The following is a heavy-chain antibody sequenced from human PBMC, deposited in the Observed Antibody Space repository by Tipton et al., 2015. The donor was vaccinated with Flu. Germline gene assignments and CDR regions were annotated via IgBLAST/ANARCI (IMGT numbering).Heavy chain of an antibody. Sequence: SLRPSCVVSGFTVSSNYMTWVRQAPGKGLEWVSVIYSGGRTKYADSVKGRFIISRDNSKNTLYLKMNSLRAEDTAVYYCARGRGYCVTTTCLLPFDFWGQGTLVTVSS. J-gene: IGHJ4*02. V-gene: IGHV3-53*01. CDR2: IYSGGRT. CDR1: GFTVSSNY. CDR3: ARGRGYCVTTTCLLPFDF. D-gene: IGHD2-2*01.